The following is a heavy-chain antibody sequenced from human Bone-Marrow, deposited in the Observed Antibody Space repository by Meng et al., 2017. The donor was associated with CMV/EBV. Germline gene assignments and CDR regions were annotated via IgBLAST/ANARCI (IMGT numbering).Heavy chain of an antibody. CDR2: INPNSGGT. CDR1: GGTFNIYA. D-gene: IGHD2-15*01. Sequence: ASVKVSCKASGGTFNIYAITWVRQAPGQGLEWMGWINPNSGGTKYAQKFQGRVTMTRDTSISTAYMELSRLRSDDTAVYYCARDPLVAATRAELDYWGQGTLVTVSS. J-gene: IGHJ4*02. CDR3: ARDPLVAATRAELDY. V-gene: IGHV1-2*02.